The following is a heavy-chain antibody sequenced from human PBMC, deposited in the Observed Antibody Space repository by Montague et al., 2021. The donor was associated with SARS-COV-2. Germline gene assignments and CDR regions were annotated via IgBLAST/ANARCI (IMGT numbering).Heavy chain of an antibody. CDR1: GYSFISYW. CDR3: VRLGGLRDYYYYGMDV. J-gene: IGHJ6*02. D-gene: IGHD5-12*01. V-gene: IGHV5-51*01. Sequence: QSVAEVIKPGESLKISCKGSGYSFISYWIGWVRQMPGKGLEWMGIIYPGDSETRYSPSFQGQVTITADKSISTAYLQWSSLKASDTAMYYCVRLGGLRDYYYYGMDVWGQGTTVTVSS. CDR2: IYPGDSET.